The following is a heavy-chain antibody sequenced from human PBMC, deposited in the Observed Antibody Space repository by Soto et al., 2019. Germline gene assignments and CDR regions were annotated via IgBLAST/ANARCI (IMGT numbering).Heavy chain of an antibody. J-gene: IGHJ3*02. CDR3: AVYDFWSGYYTIDAFDI. V-gene: IGHV3-23*01. Sequence: PGGSLRLSCAASGFTFSTYAMSWVRHAPGKGLEWVSAISGSGGSTYYADSVKGRFTISRDNSKNTLYLQMNSLRAEDTAVYYCAVYDFWSGYYTIDAFDIWGQGTMVTVSS. CDR2: ISGSGGST. D-gene: IGHD3-3*01. CDR1: GFTFSTYA.